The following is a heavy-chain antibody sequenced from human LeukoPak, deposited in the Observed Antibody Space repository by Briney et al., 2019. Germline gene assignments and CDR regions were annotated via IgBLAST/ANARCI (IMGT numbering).Heavy chain of an antibody. V-gene: IGHV4-4*02. CDR1: GGSISSSNW. CDR3: ARGDYYEASNDY. CDR2: MYHSGST. Sequence: PSETLSLTCAVSGGSISSSNWWSWVRQPPGKGLEWIGEMYHSGSTNYNPSLKSRVTISLDNSKNQFSLRLSSVTAADTAVYYCARGDYYEASNDYWGQGTLVTVSS. D-gene: IGHD3-22*01. J-gene: IGHJ4*02.